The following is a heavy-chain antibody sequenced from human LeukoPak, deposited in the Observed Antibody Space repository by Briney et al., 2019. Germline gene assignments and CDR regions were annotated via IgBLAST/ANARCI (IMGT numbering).Heavy chain of an antibody. CDR3: ARLAKTGTTNWFDP. Sequence: SETLSLTCTVSGGSISSYYWSWIRQPPGKGLEWIGYIYYSGSTNYNPSLKSRVTISVDMSKNQFSLKLSSVTAADTAVYYCARLAKTGTTNWFDPWGQGTLVTVSS. J-gene: IGHJ5*02. CDR2: IYYSGST. V-gene: IGHV4-59*01. CDR1: GGSISSYY. D-gene: IGHD1-1*01.